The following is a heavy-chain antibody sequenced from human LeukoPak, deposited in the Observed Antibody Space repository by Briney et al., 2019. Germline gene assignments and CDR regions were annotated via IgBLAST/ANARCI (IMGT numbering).Heavy chain of an antibody. CDR2: IYYSGST. CDR1: GGSISSGDYY. CDR3: ARLIFGVVQTIPFDY. D-gene: IGHD3-3*02. Sequence: PSETLSLTCTVSGGSISSGDYYWSWLRQPPGTGLEWIGYIYYSGSTYYNPSLKSRVTISVDTSKNQFSLKLSSVTAADTAVYYCARLIFGVVQTIPFDYWGQGTLVTVSS. V-gene: IGHV4-30-4*08. J-gene: IGHJ4*02.